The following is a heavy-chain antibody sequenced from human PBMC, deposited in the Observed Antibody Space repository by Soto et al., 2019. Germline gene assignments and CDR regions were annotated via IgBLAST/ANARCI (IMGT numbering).Heavy chain of an antibody. CDR2: IYYSGST. CDR3: ARVSRVRGGSYLVYYFDY. D-gene: IGHD3-10*01. J-gene: IGHJ4*02. CDR1: GGSISSSSYY. Sequence: SETLSLTCTVSGGSISSSSYYWGWIRQPPGKGLEWIGSIYYSGSTYYNPSLKSRVTISVDTSKNQFSLKLSSVTAADTAVYYCARVSRVRGGSYLVYYFDYWGQGTLVTVSS. V-gene: IGHV4-39*01.